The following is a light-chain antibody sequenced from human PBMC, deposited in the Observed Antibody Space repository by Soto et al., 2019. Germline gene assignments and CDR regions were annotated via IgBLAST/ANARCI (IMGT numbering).Light chain of an antibody. CDR2: DAS. CDR1: QSISSW. J-gene: IGKJ1*01. Sequence: DIQITQSPSALSASLGYRATIACRASQSISSWLAWYQQKPGKAPKLLIYDASTLQSGVPSRYSGSGSGTEFTLTISNLQPDDFATYYCQQYESYSPWTFGQGTKVDIK. CDR3: QQYESYSPWT. V-gene: IGKV1-5*01.